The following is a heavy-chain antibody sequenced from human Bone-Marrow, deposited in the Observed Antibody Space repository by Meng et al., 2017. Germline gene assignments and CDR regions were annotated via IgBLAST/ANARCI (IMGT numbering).Heavy chain of an antibody. CDR2: IYHSGST. J-gene: IGHJ5*02. CDR1: GCYISRSNW. CDR3: ARRVSESGLTTDWFDP. Sequence: QGQVQVSGPGLVKHSGTLFLNCAVSGCYISRSNWWSWGRQPPGKGLEWIGEIYHSGSTNYNPSLKSRVTISVDKSKNQFSLKLSSVTAADTAVYYCARRVSESGLTTDWFDPWGQGTLVTVSS. D-gene: IGHD4-17*01. V-gene: IGHV4-4*02.